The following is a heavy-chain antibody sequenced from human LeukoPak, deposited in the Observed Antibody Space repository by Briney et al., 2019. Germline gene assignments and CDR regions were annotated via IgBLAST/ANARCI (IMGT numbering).Heavy chain of an antibody. CDR1: GGTFSSYA. CDR2: IIPILGIA. V-gene: IGHV1-69*04. CDR3: ARDSSGIYYDSSGYLPT. J-gene: IGHJ5*02. D-gene: IGHD3-22*01. Sequence: GASVKVSCKASGGTFSSYAISWVRQAPGQGLEWMGRIIPILGIANYAQKFQGRVTITADKSTSTAYMELSSLRSEGTAVYYCARDSSGIYYDSSGYLPTWGQGTLVTVSS.